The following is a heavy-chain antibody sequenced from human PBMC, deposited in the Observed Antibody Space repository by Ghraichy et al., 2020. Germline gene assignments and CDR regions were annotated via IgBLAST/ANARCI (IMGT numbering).Heavy chain of an antibody. V-gene: IGHV3-74*01. D-gene: IGHD2-2*02. CDR3: AVPAAILGMDV. J-gene: IGHJ6*03. CDR1: GFTFSSYW. CDR2: INSDGSST. Sequence: GESLNISCAASGFTFSSYWMHWVRQAPGKGLVWVSRINSDGSSTSYADSVKGRFTISRDNAKNTLYLQMNSLRAEDTAVYYCAVPAAILGMDVWQRDHGHRLL.